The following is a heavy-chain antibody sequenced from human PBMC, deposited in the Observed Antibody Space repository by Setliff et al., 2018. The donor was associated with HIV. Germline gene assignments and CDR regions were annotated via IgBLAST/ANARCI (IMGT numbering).Heavy chain of an antibody. CDR3: ARSDGQLDPYYYYGMDV. CDR1: GGSISSYY. D-gene: IGHD6-6*01. CDR2: IYTSGST. V-gene: IGHV4-4*07. Sequence: SETLSLTCTVSGGSISSYYWSWIRQPAGKGLEWIGRIYTSGSTNYNPSLKSRVTMSVDTSKNQFSLKLSSVTAADTAVYYCARSDGQLDPYYYYGMDVWGKGNAGHRRL. J-gene: IGHJ6*04.